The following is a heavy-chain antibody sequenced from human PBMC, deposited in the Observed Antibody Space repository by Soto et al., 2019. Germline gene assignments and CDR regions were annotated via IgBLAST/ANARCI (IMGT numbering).Heavy chain of an antibody. CDR3: ARALYGDYKVDHFDY. J-gene: IGHJ4*02. CDR1: GGSISSGGYP. CDR2: IYHSGST. D-gene: IGHD4-17*01. V-gene: IGHV4-30-2*01. Sequence: QLQLQESGSGLVKPSQTLSLTCAVSGGSISSGGYPWSWIRQPPGKGLEWIGYIYHSGSTYYNPSLKSRVTISVDRPKNQFSLKLRSVTAADTAVYYCARALYGDYKVDHFDYWGQGTLVTVSS.